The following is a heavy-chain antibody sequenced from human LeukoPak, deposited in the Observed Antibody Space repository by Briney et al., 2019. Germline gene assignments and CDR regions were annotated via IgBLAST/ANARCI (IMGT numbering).Heavy chain of an antibody. V-gene: IGHV4-59*01. J-gene: IGHJ6*03. CDR2: IYYSGST. CDR1: GGSISSYY. D-gene: IGHD2/OR15-2a*01. CDR3: ARDLWPYYYYMDV. Sequence: PSETLSLTCTVSGGSISSYYWSWIRQPPGKGLEWIGYIYYSGSTNYNPSLKSRVTISVDTSKNQFSLKLSSVTAADTAVYYCARDLWPYYYYMDVWGKGTTVTVSS.